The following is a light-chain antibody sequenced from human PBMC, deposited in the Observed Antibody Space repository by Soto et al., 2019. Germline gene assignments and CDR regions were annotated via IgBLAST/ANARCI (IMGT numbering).Light chain of an antibody. CDR1: QSISKY. V-gene: IGKV1-39*01. CDR3: QQSDSTPPWT. Sequence: DIQMTQSPSSLSASVGDRVTITCRASQSISKYLSWFQQKPGKAPKLLIYATSSLQSGVPSRFSGSGSGTDFTLTISSLQPDDFATYYCQQSDSTPPWTFGQGTKVEIK. CDR2: ATS. J-gene: IGKJ1*01.